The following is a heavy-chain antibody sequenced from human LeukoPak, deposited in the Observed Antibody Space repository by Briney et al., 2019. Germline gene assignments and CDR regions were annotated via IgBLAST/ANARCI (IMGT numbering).Heavy chain of an antibody. J-gene: IGHJ5*02. CDR3: AGRPKQQLLWGRASNGFDP. CDR1: GFIVSSKY. D-gene: IGHD2-2*01. Sequence: GGSLRLSCAASGFIVSSKYMSWVRQAPGKGLEWVSVIYSGGSTHYADSVKGRFTISRDNSKNMLYLQMNSLRAEDTAVYYCAGRPKQQLLWGRASNGFDPWGQGTLVTVSS. CDR2: IYSGGST. V-gene: IGHV3-66*04.